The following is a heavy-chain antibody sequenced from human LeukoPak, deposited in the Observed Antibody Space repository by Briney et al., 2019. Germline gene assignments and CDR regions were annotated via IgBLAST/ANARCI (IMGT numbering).Heavy chain of an antibody. CDR3: AKSGYNRFDY. Sequence: PGGSLRLSCVASGLTFSTYGMSWVRQAQGKGLEWVSAISGSGGSTYYADSVKGRFTISRDNSKNTLYLQMNSLRAEDTAVYCCAKSGYNRFDYWGQGTRVTVSS. CDR2: ISGSGGST. D-gene: IGHD5-24*01. J-gene: IGHJ4*02. CDR1: GLTFSTYG. V-gene: IGHV3-23*01.